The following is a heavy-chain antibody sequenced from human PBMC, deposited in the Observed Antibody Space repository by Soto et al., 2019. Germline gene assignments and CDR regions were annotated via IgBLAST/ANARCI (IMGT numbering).Heavy chain of an antibody. V-gene: IGHV3-48*02. J-gene: IGHJ4*02. CDR3: ARDYDFWSGTTPVLFDY. Sequence: GGSLRLSCAASGFTFISYSMNWGRQAPGKGLEWVSYISSSSSTIYYADSVKGRFTISRDNAKNSLYLQMNSLRDEDTAVYYCARDYDFWSGTTPVLFDYWGQGTLVTVSS. CDR2: ISSSSSTI. CDR1: GFTFISYS. D-gene: IGHD3-3*01.